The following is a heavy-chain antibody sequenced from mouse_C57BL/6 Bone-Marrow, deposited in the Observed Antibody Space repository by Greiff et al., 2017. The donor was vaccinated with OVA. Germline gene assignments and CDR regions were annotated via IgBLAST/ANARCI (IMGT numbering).Heavy chain of an antibody. D-gene: IGHD2-3*01. CDR2: INYDGSST. Sequence: EVQRVESEGGLVQPGSSMKLSCTASGFTFSDYYMAWVRQVPEKGLEWVANINYDGSSTYYLDSLKSRFIISRDNAKNILYLQMSSLKSEDTATYYCARDGYYLYWYFDVWGTGTTVTVSS. CDR3: ARDGYYLYWYFDV. V-gene: IGHV5-16*01. J-gene: IGHJ1*03. CDR1: GFTFSDYY.